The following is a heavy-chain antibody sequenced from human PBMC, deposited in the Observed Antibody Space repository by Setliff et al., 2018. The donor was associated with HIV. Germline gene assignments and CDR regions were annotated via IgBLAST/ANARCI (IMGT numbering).Heavy chain of an antibody. Sequence: ASVKVSCKASGYTFTSYAMNWVLQAPGQGLEWMGWINTNTGNPTYAQDFTGRFVFSLYTSVSTAYLQISSLKAEDTAVYYCARDHDYGDLSRNWFYMDVWGKGTTVTVSS. V-gene: IGHV7-4-1*02. D-gene: IGHD4-17*01. CDR3: ARDHDYGDLSRNWFYMDV. CDR2: INTNTGNP. CDR1: GYTFTSYA. J-gene: IGHJ6*03.